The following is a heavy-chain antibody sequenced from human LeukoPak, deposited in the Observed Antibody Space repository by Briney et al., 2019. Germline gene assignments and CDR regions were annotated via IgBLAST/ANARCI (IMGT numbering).Heavy chain of an antibody. CDR3: ARTTEGYCSSASCFGFSYSYYMDV. J-gene: IGHJ6*03. CDR2: IYYSGST. D-gene: IGHD2-2*01. CDR1: GGSISSYY. Sequence: SETLSLTCTVSGGSISSYYWSWLRQPPGKGLEWIGYIYYSGSTNYNPSLKSRVTISVDTSKNQFSLKLSSVIAADTAVYYCARTTEGYCSSASCFGFSYSYYMDVWGKGTTVTISS. V-gene: IGHV4-59*01.